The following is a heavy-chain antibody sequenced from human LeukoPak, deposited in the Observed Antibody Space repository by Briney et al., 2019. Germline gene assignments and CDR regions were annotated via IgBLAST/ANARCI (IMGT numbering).Heavy chain of an antibody. CDR1: GFTFGSYW. V-gene: IGHV3-74*01. CDR2: INSDGSST. J-gene: IGHJ4*02. Sequence: PGGSLRLSCAASGFTFGSYWMHWVRQAPGKGLVWVSRINSDGSSTTYADSVKGRFTISRDNAKNTLYLQMNSLRAEDTAVYYCAREDSGSYGYFDYWGQGTLVTVSS. CDR3: AREDSGSYGYFDY. D-gene: IGHD1-26*01.